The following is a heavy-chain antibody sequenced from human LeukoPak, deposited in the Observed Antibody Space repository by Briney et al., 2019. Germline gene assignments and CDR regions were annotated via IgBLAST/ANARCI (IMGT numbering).Heavy chain of an antibody. CDR1: GDSIGSLY. J-gene: IGHJ5*02. CDR2: IYYSGST. CDR3: ARWRYSTSSAWFDT. Sequence: SETLSLTCTVSGDSIGSLYWSCIPQPPGKGLEWVGSIYYSGSTTYNPSLQSRVAISLDASKNQFSLRLSSVTAADTAVYYCARWRYSTSSAWFDTWGQGTLVTVSS. D-gene: IGHD6-6*01. V-gene: IGHV4-59*08.